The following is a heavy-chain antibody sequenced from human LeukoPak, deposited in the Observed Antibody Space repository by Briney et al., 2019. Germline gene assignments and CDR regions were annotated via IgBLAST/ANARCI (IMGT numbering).Heavy chain of an antibody. CDR2: ISSSSSTI. D-gene: IGHD6-13*01. CDR1: GFTFSSYW. V-gene: IGHV3-48*01. Sequence: PGGSLRLSCAASGFTFSSYWMSWVRQAPGKGLEWVSYISSSSSTIYYADSVKGRFTVSRDNAKNSLYLQMNSLRAEDTAVYYCARAKAAGRGVDYFDYWGQGTLVTVSS. CDR3: ARAKAAGRGVDYFDY. J-gene: IGHJ4*02.